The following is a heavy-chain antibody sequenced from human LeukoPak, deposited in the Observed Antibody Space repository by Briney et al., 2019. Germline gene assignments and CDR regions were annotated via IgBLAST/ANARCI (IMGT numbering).Heavy chain of an antibody. J-gene: IGHJ5*01. CDR3: AKDQDSSLSEFFGWFDS. CDR2: ISGGGGDT. V-gene: IGHV3-23*01. CDR1: GFTFSRYA. Sequence: GGSLRLPCAASGFTFSRYATTWVRQAPGKGLEWVSSISGGGGDTYYAGSVKGRFTISRDNSKDTLYLQMTGLRAEDTAVYYCAKDQDSSLSEFFGWFDSWGQGTLVTVSS. D-gene: IGHD6-19*01.